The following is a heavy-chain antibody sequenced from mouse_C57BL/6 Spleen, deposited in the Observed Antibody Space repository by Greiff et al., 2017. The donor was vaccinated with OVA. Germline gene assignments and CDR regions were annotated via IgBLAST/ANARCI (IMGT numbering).Heavy chain of an antibody. CDR2: INYDGSST. CDR1: GFTFSDYY. CDR3: AREAYYGNYDY. J-gene: IGHJ2*01. D-gene: IGHD2-10*01. Sequence: EVKLVESEGGLVQPGSSMKLSCTASGFTFSDYYMAWVRQVPEKGLEWVANINYDGSSTYYLDSLKSRFIISRDNAKNILYLQMSSLKSEDTATYYCAREAYYGNYDYWGQGTTLTVSS. V-gene: IGHV5-16*01.